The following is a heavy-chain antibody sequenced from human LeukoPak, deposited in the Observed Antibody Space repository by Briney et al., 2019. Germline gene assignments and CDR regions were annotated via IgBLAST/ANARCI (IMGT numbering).Heavy chain of an antibody. J-gene: IGHJ4*02. D-gene: IGHD3-9*01. Sequence: TSGRSLRLSCAASGFTFSTSAMNWVRQVPGKGLEWVSSIDYDRSHIYYAASVRGRFTISRDNARDSVYLQMDSLRVEDTAVYYCTRDPLRYLRVGHYDYWGQGTLVAVSS. CDR1: GFTFSTSA. CDR2: IDYDRSHI. V-gene: IGHV3-21*01. CDR3: TRDPLRYLRVGHYDY.